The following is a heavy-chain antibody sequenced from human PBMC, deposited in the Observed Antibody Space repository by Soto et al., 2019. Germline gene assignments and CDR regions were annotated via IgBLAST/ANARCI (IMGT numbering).Heavy chain of an antibody. CDR3: ARFNVGGNWFDP. D-gene: IGHD2-15*01. CDR2: IYYSGST. CDR1: GGSISSYY. Sequence: SETLSLTCTVSGGSISSYYWSWIRQPPGKGLEWIGYIYYSGSTNYNPSLKSRVTISVDTSKNQFSLKLSSVTAADTAVYYCARFNVGGNWFDPWGQGTLVTVSS. V-gene: IGHV4-59*01. J-gene: IGHJ5*02.